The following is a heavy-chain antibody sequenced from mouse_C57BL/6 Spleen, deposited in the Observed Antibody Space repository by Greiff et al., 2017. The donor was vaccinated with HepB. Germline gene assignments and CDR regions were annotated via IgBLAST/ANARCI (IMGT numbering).Heavy chain of an antibody. CDR1: GYTFTSYW. Sequence: QVQLQQPGAELVRPGSSVKLSCKASGYTFTSYWMDWVKQRPGQGLEWIGNIYPSDSETHYNQKFKDKATLTVDKSSSTAYMQLSSLTSADSAVYYCARAGYDYDGAWFAYWGQGTLVTVSA. J-gene: IGHJ3*01. CDR3: ARAGYDYDGAWFAY. V-gene: IGHV1-61*01. D-gene: IGHD2-4*01. CDR2: IYPSDSET.